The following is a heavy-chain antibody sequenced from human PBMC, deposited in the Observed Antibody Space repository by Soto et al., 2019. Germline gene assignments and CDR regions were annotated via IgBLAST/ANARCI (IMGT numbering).Heavy chain of an antibody. Sequence: QVQLQQWGAGLLKPSETLSLTCAVYGGSFSGYYWSWIRQPPGKGLEWIGEINHSGSTHYNPSLKSPVTISVDTSKTQFSLKLSSVTAADTAVYYCARGGYGSGSYRRWFDPWGQGTLVTVSS. D-gene: IGHD3-10*01. CDR2: INHSGST. CDR1: GGSFSGYY. CDR3: ARGGYGSGSYRRWFDP. J-gene: IGHJ5*02. V-gene: IGHV4-34*01.